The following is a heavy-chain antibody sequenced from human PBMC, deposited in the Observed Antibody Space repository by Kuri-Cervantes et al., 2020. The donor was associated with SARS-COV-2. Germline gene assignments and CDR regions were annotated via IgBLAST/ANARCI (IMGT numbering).Heavy chain of an antibody. CDR1: GGSVSSGSYY. Sequence: SETLSLTCTVSGGSVSSGSYYWSWIRQPPGKGLEWIGYIYYSGSTYYNPSLKSRVTISVDTSKNQFSLKLSSVTAADTAVYYCARGSSSHRPFDYWGQGTLVTVSS. V-gene: IGHV4-39*01. CDR2: IYYSGST. D-gene: IGHD6-6*01. J-gene: IGHJ4*02. CDR3: ARGSSSHRPFDY.